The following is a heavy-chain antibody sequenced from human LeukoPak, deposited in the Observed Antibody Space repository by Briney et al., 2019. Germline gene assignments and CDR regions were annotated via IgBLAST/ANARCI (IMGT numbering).Heavy chain of an antibody. J-gene: IGHJ1*01. V-gene: IGHV4-59*01. CDR1: GGSINTYF. CDR2: IYYSGST. D-gene: IGHD6-19*01. Sequence: SETLSLTCTVSGGSINTYFWSWIRQPPGKGLEWIGYIYYSGSTNYNPSLKSRVTISVDTSKNQFSLKLSSVTAAGTAVYYCARGVTGGWYGDFQHWGQGTLVTVSS. CDR3: ARGVTGGWYGDFQH.